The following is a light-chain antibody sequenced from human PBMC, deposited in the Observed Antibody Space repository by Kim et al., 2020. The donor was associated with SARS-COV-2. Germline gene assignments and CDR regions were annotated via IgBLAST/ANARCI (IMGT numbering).Light chain of an antibody. CDR1: SLRSYY. J-gene: IGLJ2*01. Sequence: VAWGQTVRITCQGDSLRSYYASWYQQKPGQAPVLVIYGKNNRPSGIPDRFSGSSSGNTASLTITGAQAEDEADYYCNSRDSSGNQVFGGGTQLTVL. V-gene: IGLV3-19*01. CDR3: NSRDSSGNQV. CDR2: GKN.